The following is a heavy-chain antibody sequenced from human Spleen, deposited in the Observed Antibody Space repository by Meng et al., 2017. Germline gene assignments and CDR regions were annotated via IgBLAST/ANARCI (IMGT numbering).Heavy chain of an antibody. Sequence: VVPVGARVQKPGASVKVSCKASGYTFTDYFMHWVRQAPGLGLEWMGRINPKSGDTHYAQKFQARVTMTGDTSISTAYMELSGLRSDDTAMYYCARDEDISAAGKLFGDYWGQGTLVTVSS. J-gene: IGHJ4*02. CDR1: GYTFTDYF. CDR3: ARDEDISAAGKLFGDY. D-gene: IGHD6-25*01. CDR2: INPKSGDT. V-gene: IGHV1-2*06.